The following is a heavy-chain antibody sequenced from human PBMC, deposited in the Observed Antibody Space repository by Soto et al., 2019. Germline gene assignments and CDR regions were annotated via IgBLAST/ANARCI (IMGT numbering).Heavy chain of an antibody. CDR1: GGSISNHY. Sequence: QVQLQESGPGLVKPSETLSLTCSVSGGSISNHYWSWIRQPPGKGLEWIGYIYYNGNTNYNPSLKSRVPMSVDTSRNQNSLKLTTVTAADTAGYYCTRANWYSEYWGQGTLVTVSS. CDR2: IYYNGNT. J-gene: IGHJ4*02. D-gene: IGHD7-27*01. V-gene: IGHV4-59*11. CDR3: TRANWYSEY.